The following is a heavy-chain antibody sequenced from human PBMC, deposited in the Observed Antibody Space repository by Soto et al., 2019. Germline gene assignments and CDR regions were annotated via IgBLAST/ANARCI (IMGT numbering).Heavy chain of an antibody. V-gene: IGHV4-4*07. Sequence: QVQLQESGPRLVKPWETLSLTCTVSGASMSTYYWSWIRQPAGEGLDWIGRIYTSGGTNYNPSLKSRVTISVDTSKKQISLKLNSVTAADTAVYYCARGAVAGVDYGMDVWGQGTTVTVSS. J-gene: IGHJ6*02. CDR3: ARGAVAGVDYGMDV. CDR2: IYTSGGT. D-gene: IGHD6-19*01. CDR1: GASMSTYY.